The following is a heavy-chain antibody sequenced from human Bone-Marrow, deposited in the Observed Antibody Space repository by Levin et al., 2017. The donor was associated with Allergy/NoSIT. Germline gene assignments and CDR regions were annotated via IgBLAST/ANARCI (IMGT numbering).Heavy chain of an antibody. CDR2: ISYDGRNK. V-gene: IGHV3-30*04. CDR3: ARNKKGTSTLYGMDV. J-gene: IGHJ6*02. CDR1: GFSFSSYA. Sequence: LSLTCAASGFSFSSYAFHWVRQAPGKGLEWVAVISYDGRNKSYADSVKGRFTISSDNSKNTLYLQMNSLRDEDTAVYYCARNKKGTSTLYGMDVWGQGTTVTVSS. D-gene: IGHD2-2*01.